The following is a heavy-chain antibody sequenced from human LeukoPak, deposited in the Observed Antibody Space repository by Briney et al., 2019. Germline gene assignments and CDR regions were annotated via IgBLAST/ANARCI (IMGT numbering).Heavy chain of an antibody. CDR3: ARSYDFWSGYYGY. CDR1: GFTFSSYW. V-gene: IGHV3-7*01. CDR2: IKQDGSEK. J-gene: IGHJ4*02. Sequence: GRSLRLSCAASGFTFSSYWMSWVRQAPGKGLEWVANIKQDGSEKYYVDSVKGRFTTSRDNAKNSLYLQMNSLRAEDTAVYYCARSYDFWSGYYGYWGQGTLVTVSS. D-gene: IGHD3-3*01.